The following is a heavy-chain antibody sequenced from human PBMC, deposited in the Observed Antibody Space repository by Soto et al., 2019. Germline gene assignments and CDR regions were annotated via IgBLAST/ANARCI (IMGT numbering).Heavy chain of an antibody. Sequence: SVKVSCKASGGTFSRYTFTWVRQAPGQGLEWMGRIIPILDIPNYAQNFQGRVTITADKSTSTAYMELRSLRSDDTAVYYCARDPPPQQGLLTYYYYYGMDVWGQGTTVTVSS. D-gene: IGHD6-13*01. V-gene: IGHV1-69*04. CDR2: IIPILDIP. J-gene: IGHJ6*02. CDR3: ARDPPPQQGLLTYYYYYGMDV. CDR1: GGTFSRYT.